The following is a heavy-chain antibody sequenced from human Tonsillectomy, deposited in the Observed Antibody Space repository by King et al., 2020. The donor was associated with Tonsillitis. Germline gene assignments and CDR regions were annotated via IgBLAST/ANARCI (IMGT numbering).Heavy chain of an antibody. CDR3: ARRVMVGGGFDI. V-gene: IGHV5-51*01. CDR1: RYSFTNYW. Sequence: QLVQSGAEVIQPGESLKISCKGFRYSFTNYWIGWVRQMPGKGLEWMGIIHPGDSDIRYSPSFQGQVTISADKSISTAYLAWSSLKASDIAMYYWARRVMVGGGFDIWGQGTMVTVPS. D-gene: IGHD2-15*01. CDR2: IHPGDSDI. J-gene: IGHJ3*02.